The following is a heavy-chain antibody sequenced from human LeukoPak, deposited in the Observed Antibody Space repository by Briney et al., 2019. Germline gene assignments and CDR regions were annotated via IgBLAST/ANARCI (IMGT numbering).Heavy chain of an antibody. CDR2: IWYDGGNK. CDR1: GFTFSSYA. Sequence: GGSLRLSCAASGFTFSSYAMNWVRQAPGKGLEWVSVIWYDGGNKYYADSLKGRVTISRDNSKNTLFLQMDGLRAEDTAVYYCARCTGGSGSPKDYWGQGTLVTVSS. V-gene: IGHV3-33*01. D-gene: IGHD3-10*01. J-gene: IGHJ4*02. CDR3: ARCTGGSGSPKDY.